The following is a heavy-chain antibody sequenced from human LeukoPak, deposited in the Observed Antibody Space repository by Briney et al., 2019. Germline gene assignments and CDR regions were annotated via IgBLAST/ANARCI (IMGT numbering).Heavy chain of an antibody. CDR3: ANAYCSSTSCYDLDY. Sequence: GGSLRLSCAASGFTFSSYGMHWVRQAPGKGLEWVAFIRYDGSNKYYADSVKGRFTISRDNSKNTLYLQMNSLRVEDTAVYYCANAYCSSTSCYDLDYWGQGTLVTVSS. CDR1: GFTFSSYG. J-gene: IGHJ4*02. CDR2: IRYDGSNK. D-gene: IGHD2-2*01. V-gene: IGHV3-30*02.